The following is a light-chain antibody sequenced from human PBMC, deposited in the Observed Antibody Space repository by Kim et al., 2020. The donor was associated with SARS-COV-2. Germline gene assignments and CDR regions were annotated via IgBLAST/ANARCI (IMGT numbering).Light chain of an antibody. J-gene: IGKJ1*01. V-gene: IGKV3-11*01. CDR2: DAS. CDR1: QSVSKY. Sequence: SLSPGERATLSYRASQSVSKYLAWYQQKPGQAPRLLIYDASNRATGIPARFSGSGFGTDFTLTISSLEPEDFAVYYCQQRSNWRTFGQGTKVDIK. CDR3: QQRSNWRT.